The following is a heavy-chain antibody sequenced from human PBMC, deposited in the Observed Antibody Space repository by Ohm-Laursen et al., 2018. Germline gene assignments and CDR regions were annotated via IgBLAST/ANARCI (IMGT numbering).Heavy chain of an antibody. V-gene: IGHV4-4*07. CDR1: GGSISDYY. Sequence: GTLSLTCSVSGGSISDYYWSWIRQPAEKGLEWIGRIYTSGRTNYNPSLKSRVTMSLDTSKNQFSLKLSFVTAADTAVYYCARDLGGYSYGLGYWGQGTLVTVSS. CDR3: ARDLGGYSYGLGY. D-gene: IGHD5-18*01. CDR2: IYTSGRT. J-gene: IGHJ4*02.